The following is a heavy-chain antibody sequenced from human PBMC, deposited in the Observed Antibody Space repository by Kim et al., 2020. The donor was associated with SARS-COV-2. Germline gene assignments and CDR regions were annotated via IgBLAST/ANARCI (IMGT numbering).Heavy chain of an antibody. D-gene: IGHD2-2*01. V-gene: IGHV3-73*01. Sequence: TAYAAAGKGRVTSSRDDSKNTEYLQMNSLKTEDTAVYYCTRLDARNWFDPWGQGTLVTVSS. J-gene: IGHJ5*02. CDR2: T. CDR3: TRLDARNWFDP.